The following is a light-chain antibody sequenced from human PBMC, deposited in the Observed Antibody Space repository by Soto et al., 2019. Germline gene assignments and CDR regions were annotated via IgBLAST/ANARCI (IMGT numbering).Light chain of an antibody. CDR1: QSVSSN. Sequence: EIVMTQSPATLSVSPGERATLYCRASQSVSSNLVWYQQKPGQAPSVLIYGASTRATGVPARFSGSGSGTEFTLTISSLQSEDFAVYYCQQYHNWWTFGQGTKVEIK. CDR3: QQYHNWWT. CDR2: GAS. V-gene: IGKV3-15*01. J-gene: IGKJ1*01.